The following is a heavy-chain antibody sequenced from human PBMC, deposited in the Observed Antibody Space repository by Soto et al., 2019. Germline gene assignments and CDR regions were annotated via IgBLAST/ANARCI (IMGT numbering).Heavy chain of an antibody. D-gene: IGHD6-13*01. V-gene: IGHV3-48*02. CDR2: IRGTTTI. CDR1: GFSFRDHS. CDR3: ARDLSWAFDH. Sequence: GGSPRLSCAASGFSFRDHSMNWVRQAPGKGLEWISYIRGTTTISYADSVKGRFTISRDNAENSLYLQMNSLRDEDTAVYYCARDLSWAFDHWGQGALVTVSS. J-gene: IGHJ4*02.